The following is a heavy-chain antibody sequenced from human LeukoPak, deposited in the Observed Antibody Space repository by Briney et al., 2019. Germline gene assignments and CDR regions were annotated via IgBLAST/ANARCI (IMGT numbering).Heavy chain of an antibody. V-gene: IGHV4-34*01. CDR3: ARVGYSYDDYYGSGSFIFDY. CDR1: GGSISSYY. CDR2: INHSGST. J-gene: IGHJ4*02. Sequence: PSETLSLTCTVSGGSISSYYWSWIRQPPGKGLEWIGEINHSGSTNYNPSLKSRVTISVDTSKNQFSLKLSSVTAADTAVYYCARVGYSYDDYYGSGSFIFDYWGQGTLVTVSS. D-gene: IGHD3-10*01.